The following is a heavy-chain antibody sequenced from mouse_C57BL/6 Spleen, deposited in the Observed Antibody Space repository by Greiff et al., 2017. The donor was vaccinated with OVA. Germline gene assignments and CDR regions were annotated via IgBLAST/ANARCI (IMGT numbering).Heavy chain of an antibody. CDR1: GFSLSTFGMG. V-gene: IGHV8-8*01. Sequence: VKLQESGPGILQPSQTLSLTCSFSGFSLSTFGMGVGWIRQPSGKGLEWLAHIWWDDDKYYNPALKSRLTISKDTSKNQVFLKIANVDTADTATYYCARISTGYSNYYFDYWGQGTTLTVSS. CDR3: ARISTGYSNYYFDY. D-gene: IGHD2-5*01. CDR2: IWWDDDK. J-gene: IGHJ2*01.